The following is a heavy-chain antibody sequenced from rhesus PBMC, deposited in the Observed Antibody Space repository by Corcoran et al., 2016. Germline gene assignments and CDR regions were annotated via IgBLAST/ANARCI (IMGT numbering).Heavy chain of an antibody. D-gene: IGHD6-13*01. J-gene: IGHJ4*01. CDR2: INGHSVST. V-gene: IGHV4-80*01. CDR3: ARSFLGYSSWCDY. CDR1: GGSFSSYC. Sequence: QVQLQESGPGLVKPSETLSLTCAVSGGSFSSYCWSWIRQPPWKGLEWIGEINGHSVSTNENPSLKSRVTIATDASKKQFSLKLSSVTAADTAVYYCARSFLGYSSWCDYWGQGVLVTVSS.